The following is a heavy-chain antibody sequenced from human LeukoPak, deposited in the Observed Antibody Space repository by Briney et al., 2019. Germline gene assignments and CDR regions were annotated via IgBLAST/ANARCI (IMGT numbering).Heavy chain of an antibody. J-gene: IGHJ4*02. CDR2: IKQDGSEK. V-gene: IGHV3-7*01. CDR1: GFTFSSYW. D-gene: IGHD6-6*01. CDR3: ARDLARYSSSTR. Sequence: GSLRLSCAASGFTFSSYWMSWVRQAPGKGLEWVANIKQDGSEKYYVDSVKGRFTISRDNAKNSLYLQMNSLRAKDTAVYYCARDLARYSSSTRWGQGTLVTVSS.